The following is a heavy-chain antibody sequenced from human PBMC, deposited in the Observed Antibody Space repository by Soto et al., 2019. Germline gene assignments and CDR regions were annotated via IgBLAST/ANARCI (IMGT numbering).Heavy chain of an antibody. CDR2: ISASGGST. CDR1: GFTFSTYA. Sequence: EVQLLESGGGLVQPGGSLRLSCAVSGFTFSTYAMSWVRQAPGEGLEWVSAISASGGSTYYADSVQGRFTISRDNSRNTLYLQINSLRAEDTAVYYCAQATSAYYYCYAMGVWGQGTTVTVSS. CDR3: AQATSAYYYCYAMGV. J-gene: IGHJ6*02. V-gene: IGHV3-23*01.